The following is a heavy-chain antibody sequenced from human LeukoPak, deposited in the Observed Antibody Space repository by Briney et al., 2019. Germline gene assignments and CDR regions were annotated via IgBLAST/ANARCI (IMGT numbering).Heavy chain of an antibody. V-gene: IGHV1-18*01. J-gene: IGHJ4*02. CDR3: ARRTRGVTDLDY. Sequence: ASVKVSCKASGYTFTSYGISWVRQAPGQGLEWMGWISAYNGNTNYAQKLQGRVTMTTDTFTSTAYMELRSLRSDDTAVYSCARRTRGVTDLDYWGQGTLVTVSS. CDR2: ISAYNGNT. D-gene: IGHD3-10*01. CDR1: GYTFTSYG.